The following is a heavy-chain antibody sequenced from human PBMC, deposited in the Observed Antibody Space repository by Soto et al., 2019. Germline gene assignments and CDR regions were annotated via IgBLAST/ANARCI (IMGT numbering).Heavy chain of an antibody. V-gene: IGHV3-21*01. J-gene: IGHJ4*02. Sequence: GGSLRLSCAASGFTFSSYSMNWVRQAPGKGLEWVSSISSSSSYIYYADSVKGRFTISRDNAKNSLYLQMNSLRAEDTAVYYCARIGAAVATIKPAGYSSGWSEAPPDYWGQGTLVTVS. CDR2: ISSSSSYI. CDR1: GFTFSSYS. CDR3: ARIGAAVATIKPAGYSSGWSEAPPDY. D-gene: IGHD6-19*01.